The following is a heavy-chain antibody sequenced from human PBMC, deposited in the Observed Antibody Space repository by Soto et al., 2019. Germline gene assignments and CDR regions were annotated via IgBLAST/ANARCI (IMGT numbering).Heavy chain of an antibody. Sequence: QLQLQESGPGLVKPSETLSLTCTVSGGSIRSSSYYWGWIRQPPGKGLEWIGSIYYSGSTYYNPSLNSRVTISVDTSKNQFSLKLSSVTAADTAVYYCASPGRVATIQSQGGAWGYWGQGTLVTVSS. J-gene: IGHJ1*01. V-gene: IGHV4-39*01. D-gene: IGHD5-12*01. CDR1: GGSIRSSSYY. CDR3: ASPGRVATIQSQGGAWGY. CDR2: IYYSGST.